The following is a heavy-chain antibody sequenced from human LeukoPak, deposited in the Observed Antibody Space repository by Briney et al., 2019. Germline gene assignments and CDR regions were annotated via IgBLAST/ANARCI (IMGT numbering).Heavy chain of an antibody. CDR2: ISGSGGST. Sequence: GGSLRLSCAASGFTFSSYAMSWVRQAPGKGLEWVSAISGSGGSTYYADSVKGRFTISRDNSKNTLYLQMNSLRAEDTAVYYCAKIPPDDFWSGYAYFDYWGQGTLVTVSS. D-gene: IGHD3-3*01. CDR3: AKIPPDDFWSGYAYFDY. CDR1: GFTFSSYA. V-gene: IGHV3-23*01. J-gene: IGHJ4*02.